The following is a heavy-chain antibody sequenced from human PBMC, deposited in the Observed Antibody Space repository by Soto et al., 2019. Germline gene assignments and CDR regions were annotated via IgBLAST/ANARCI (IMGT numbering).Heavy chain of an antibody. CDR3: ARGLYGWGFDY. J-gene: IGHJ4*02. CDR2: IWYDGSNK. Sequence: QVQLVESGGGVVQPGRSLRLSCAASGFTFSSYGMHWVRQAPGKGLEWVGVIWYDGSNKYYADSVKGRFTISRDNSKNTLYLQMNSLRAEDTAVYYCARGLYGWGFDYWGQGTLVTVSS. V-gene: IGHV3-33*01. D-gene: IGHD4-17*01. CDR1: GFTFSSYG.